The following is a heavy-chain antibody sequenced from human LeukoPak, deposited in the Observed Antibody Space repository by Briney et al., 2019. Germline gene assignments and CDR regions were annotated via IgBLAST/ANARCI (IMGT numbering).Heavy chain of an antibody. CDR3: ASKYVADAFDI. CDR2: IYSGGTT. J-gene: IGHJ3*02. V-gene: IGHV3-53*01. CDR1: GFTVSSNY. D-gene: IGHD3-16*01. Sequence: GGSLRLSCAASGFTVSSNYMSWVRQAPGKGLEWVSVIYSGGTTYYADSVKGRFTISRDNSKNTLCLQMNSLRAEDTAVYYCASKYVADAFDIWGQGTMVTVSS.